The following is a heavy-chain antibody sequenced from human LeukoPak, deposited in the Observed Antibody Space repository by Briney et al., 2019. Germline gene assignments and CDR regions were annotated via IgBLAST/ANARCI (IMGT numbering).Heavy chain of an antibody. V-gene: IGHV4-59*08. CDR1: GDSINNYY. J-gene: IGHJ3*02. Sequence: SETLSLTCTVSGDSINNYYWSWMRQPPGKGLEWIAYIRNSGTTNHNPSLKTRVTISMDTSTNQFSLKVTSATAADTAVYYCARHQNYGDYALDIWGQGTMVSVSS. CDR3: ARHQNYGDYALDI. D-gene: IGHD4-17*01. CDR2: IRNSGTT.